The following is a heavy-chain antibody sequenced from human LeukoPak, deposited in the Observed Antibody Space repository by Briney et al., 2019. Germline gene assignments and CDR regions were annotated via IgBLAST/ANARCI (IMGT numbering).Heavy chain of an antibody. Sequence: ASVKVSCKASGYTFTSYGISWVRQAPGQGLEWMGWISAYNGNTNYAQKLQGRVTMTTDTSTSTAYMELRSLRSDDTAVYYCARALYYYGSSGYPFDYWGQGTLVTVSS. V-gene: IGHV1-18*01. J-gene: IGHJ4*02. CDR2: ISAYNGNT. D-gene: IGHD3-22*01. CDR3: ARALYYYGSSGYPFDY. CDR1: GYTFTSYG.